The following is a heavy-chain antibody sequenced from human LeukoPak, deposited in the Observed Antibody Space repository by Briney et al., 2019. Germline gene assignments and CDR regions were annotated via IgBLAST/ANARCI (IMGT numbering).Heavy chain of an antibody. CDR3: ATSMRDYGDSFDY. CDR2: FDPEDGET. D-gene: IGHD4-17*01. J-gene: IGHJ4*02. V-gene: IGHV1-24*01. CDR1: GYTLTELS. Sequence: ASVKVPCKVSGYTLTELSMHWVRQAPGKGLEWMGGFDPEDGETIYAQKFQGRVTMTEDTSTDTAYMELSSLRSEDTAVYYCATSMRDYGDSFDYWGQGTLVTVSS.